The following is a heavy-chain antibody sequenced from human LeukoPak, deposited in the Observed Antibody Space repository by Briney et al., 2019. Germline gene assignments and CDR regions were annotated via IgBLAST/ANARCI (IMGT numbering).Heavy chain of an antibody. Sequence: SETLSLTCAVYGGSFSGYYWSWIRQPPGKGLEWIGEINNSGSTKYNPCLKSRVTISVDTSKNRFHLKLSSVASAARAGYYCARITKNDSGSFRFGKKKRGYMDVWGKGTTVTISS. CDR3: ARITKNDSGSFRFGKKKRGYMDV. CDR2: INNSGST. CDR1: GGSFSGYY. D-gene: IGHD3-10*01. J-gene: IGHJ6*03. V-gene: IGHV4-34*01.